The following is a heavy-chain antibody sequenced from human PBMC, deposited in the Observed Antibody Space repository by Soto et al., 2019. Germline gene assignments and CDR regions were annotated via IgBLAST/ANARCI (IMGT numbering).Heavy chain of an antibody. V-gene: IGHV4-34*01. Sequence: QVQLQQWGAGLLKPSETLSLTCAVYGGSFSGYYWSWIRQPPGKGLEWIGEINHSGSTNYNPSLKSRVTISVDTSKNQFSLKLSSVTAADTAVYYCARVTPTYSSYGMDVWGQGTTVTVSS. CDR3: ARVTPTYSSYGMDV. D-gene: IGHD6-13*01. J-gene: IGHJ6*02. CDR1: GGSFSGYY. CDR2: INHSGST.